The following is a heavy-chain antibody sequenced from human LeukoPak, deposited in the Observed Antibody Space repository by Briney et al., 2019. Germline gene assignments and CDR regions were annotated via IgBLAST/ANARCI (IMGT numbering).Heavy chain of an antibody. CDR2: IYSDGST. Sequence: GGSLRLSCVASGFPFSSYWMTWVRQAPGKGLEWVSVIYSDGSTYYADSVKGRFTISRDNSKNTLDLQMTGLRAEDTAVYYCARERGRGRDSPWFDYWGQGTLVTVSS. J-gene: IGHJ4*02. D-gene: IGHD1-26*01. CDR1: GFPFSSYW. V-gene: IGHV3-53*01. CDR3: ARERGRGRDSPWFDY.